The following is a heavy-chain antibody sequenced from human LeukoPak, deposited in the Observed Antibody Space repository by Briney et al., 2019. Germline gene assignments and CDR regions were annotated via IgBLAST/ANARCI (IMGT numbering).Heavy chain of an antibody. D-gene: IGHD1-26*01. J-gene: IGHJ4*02. CDR2: IYYSGGT. Sequence: PSETLSLTCTVSGGSISSSSCYWGWIRQSPGKGLEWIGSIYYSGGTYYNPSLKSRVTISIDTSKNQFSLRLSSVTAADTAVYYCAALVGHWGQGTLVTVSS. CDR1: GGSISSSSCY. V-gene: IGHV4-39*01. CDR3: AALVGH.